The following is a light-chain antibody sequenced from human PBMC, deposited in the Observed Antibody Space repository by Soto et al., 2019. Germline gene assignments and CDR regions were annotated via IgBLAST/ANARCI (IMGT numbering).Light chain of an antibody. CDR3: QQYGSSGT. CDR1: QSISTK. V-gene: IGKV3-20*01. CDR2: GAS. J-gene: IGKJ1*01. Sequence: IVRTQSPATLSLSPGERATLSCRASQSISTKLAWYQQKPGQAPRLLIYGASNRATGIPDRLSGSGSGTDFTLTISRLEPEDFAVYYCQQYGSSGTFGQGTKVDIK.